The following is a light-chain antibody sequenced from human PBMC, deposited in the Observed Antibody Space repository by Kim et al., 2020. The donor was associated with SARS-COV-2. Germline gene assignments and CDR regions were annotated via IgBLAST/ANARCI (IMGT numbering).Light chain of an antibody. Sequence: EIVLTQSPGTLCLSPGDRATPSCRASQSVYSDYLAWYQQKPGQAPRLLIHEASIRATGIPDRFSGSGSGTDFTLTIRRLQPEDFAVYYCQQYGSSWTFGQGTKVDIK. V-gene: IGKV3-20*01. CDR2: EAS. CDR3: QQYGSSWT. CDR1: QSVYSDY. J-gene: IGKJ1*01.